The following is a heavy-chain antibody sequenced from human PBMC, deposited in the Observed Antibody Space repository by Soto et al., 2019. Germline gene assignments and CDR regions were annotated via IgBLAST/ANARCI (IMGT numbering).Heavy chain of an antibody. CDR2: INHSGST. J-gene: IGHJ4*02. CDR1: GGSFSGYY. CDR3: ARDKITGLFDY. V-gene: IGHV4-34*01. Sequence: PSETLSLTCAVFGGSFSGYYWTWILQPPGTGLEWIGEINHSGSTNYNPSLKSRVTISVDTSKNQFSLKLTSVTAADTAVYYCARDKITGLFDYWGQGTLVIISS. D-gene: IGHD2-8*02.